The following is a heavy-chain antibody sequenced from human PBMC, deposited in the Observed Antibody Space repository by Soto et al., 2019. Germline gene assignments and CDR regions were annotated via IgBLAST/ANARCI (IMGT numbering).Heavy chain of an antibody. CDR2: IWYDGTQK. J-gene: IGHJ4*02. V-gene: IGHV3-33*01. Sequence: VQLEESGGGVVQPGRSLRLSCEASGFTFNTYSMHWVRQPPGKGLGWLAAIWYDGTQKYYADSVKGRFIISRDNSKKTLYLQMNSLRAEDTAVYYCARAGGTTVTGLWHFDSWGQGTLVTVSS. CDR1: GFTFNTYS. CDR3: ARAGGTTVTGLWHFDS. D-gene: IGHD4-17*01.